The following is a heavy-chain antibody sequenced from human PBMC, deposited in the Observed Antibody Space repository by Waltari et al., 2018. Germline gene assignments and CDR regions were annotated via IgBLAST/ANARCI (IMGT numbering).Heavy chain of an antibody. D-gene: IGHD5-12*01. CDR3: ATYIGASVGTAAFDV. Sequence: QLQLQESGPRLVRPSETLSLICRVSGVAITSNRNYWAWIRQSPGQGLEWIGTVSYRWTTYISPSLKSRVSVSRDTSKNQVSLILGSVTAAYMAVYYCATYIGASVGTAAFDVWGQGTMVTVSS. J-gene: IGHJ3*01. V-gene: IGHV4-39*01. CDR2: VSYRWTT. CDR1: GVAITSNRNY.